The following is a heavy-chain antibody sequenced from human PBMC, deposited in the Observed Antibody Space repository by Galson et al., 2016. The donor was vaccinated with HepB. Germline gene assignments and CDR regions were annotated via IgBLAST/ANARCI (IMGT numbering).Heavy chain of an antibody. D-gene: IGHD6-6*01. J-gene: IGHJ4*02. V-gene: IGHV3-11*01. Sequence: SLRLSCAASGFSFSDYYMSWNRQAPGKGLEWVSYIGSDGNSIYYADSVKGRFTLSRDNAKNSLYLQMNSLGVEDAAMYFCARGSAPTDRYSSSSDYFDSWGRGTLVTVSS. CDR1: GFSFSDYY. CDR3: ARGSAPTDRYSSSSDYFDS. CDR2: IGSDGNSI.